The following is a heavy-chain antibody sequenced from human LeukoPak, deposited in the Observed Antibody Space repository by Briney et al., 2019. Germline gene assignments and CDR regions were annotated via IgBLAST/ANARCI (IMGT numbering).Heavy chain of an antibody. J-gene: IGHJ4*02. D-gene: IGHD2-2*01. V-gene: IGHV3-11*06. CDR3: ARGSKVFRS. CDR2: ISTGGTYT. Sequence: GGSLRLSCATSGIVFSDHYMNWVRQAPGQGLEWVSSISTGGTYTQYADSVRGRFTISRDNVNTSVYLQMDSLRVDDTAVYFCARGSKVFRSWGQGTLVTVSS. CDR1: GIVFSDHY.